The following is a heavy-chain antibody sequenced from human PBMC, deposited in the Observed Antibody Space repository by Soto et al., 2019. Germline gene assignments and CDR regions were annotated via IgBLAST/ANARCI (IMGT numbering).Heavy chain of an antibody. D-gene: IGHD4-17*01. J-gene: IGHJ4*02. CDR3: ARSDGDYADYFDY. Sequence: PGESLKICCKGSGYSFTSYWIGWVRQMPGKGLEWMGIIYPGDSDTRYSPSFQGQVTISADKSISTAYLQWSGLKASDTAMYYCARSDGDYADYFDYWGQGTLVTVSS. V-gene: IGHV5-51*01. CDR1: GYSFTSYW. CDR2: IYPGDSDT.